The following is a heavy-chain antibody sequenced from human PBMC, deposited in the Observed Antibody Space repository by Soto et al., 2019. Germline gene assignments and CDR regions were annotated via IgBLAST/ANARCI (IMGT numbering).Heavy chain of an antibody. CDR3: ARVQREDYYGSGSYYPYYYYYYMDV. D-gene: IGHD3-10*01. Sequence: SETLSLTCAVSSGSISSSNWWSWVRQPPGKGLEWIGEIYHSGSTNYNPSLKSRVTISVDKSKNQFSLKLSSVTAADTAVYYCARVQREDYYGSGSYYPYYYYYYMDVWGKGTTVTVSS. CDR1: SGSISSSNW. V-gene: IGHV4-4*02. J-gene: IGHJ6*03. CDR2: IYHSGST.